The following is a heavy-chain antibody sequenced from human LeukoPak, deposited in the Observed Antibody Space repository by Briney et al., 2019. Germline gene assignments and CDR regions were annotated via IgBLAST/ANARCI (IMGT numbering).Heavy chain of an antibody. Sequence: GGSLRLSCAASGFTFDDYAMHWVRQAPGKGLEWVSGISWNSGSIGYADPVKGRFTISRDNAKNSLYLQMNSLRAEDTALYYCAKDKGIAAAGRFDPWGQGTLVTVSS. CDR2: ISWNSGSI. CDR1: GFTFDDYA. CDR3: AKDKGIAAAGRFDP. D-gene: IGHD6-13*01. V-gene: IGHV3-9*01. J-gene: IGHJ5*02.